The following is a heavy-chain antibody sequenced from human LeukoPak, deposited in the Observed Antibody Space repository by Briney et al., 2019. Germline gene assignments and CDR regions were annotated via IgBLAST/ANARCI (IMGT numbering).Heavy chain of an antibody. J-gene: IGHJ4*02. V-gene: IGHV1-2*02. D-gene: IGHD6-13*01. CDR3: ARVGGSWYLRLGS. CDR2: INPNSGGT. CDR1: GYTFTGYF. Sequence: ASVKVSCKASGYTFTGYFIHWVRQAPGQGIEWMGWINPNSGGTSYAQKLQGRLTMTRDTSISTAYMELSSLTSDDTAVYFCARVGGSWYLRLGSWGQGTLVTVSS.